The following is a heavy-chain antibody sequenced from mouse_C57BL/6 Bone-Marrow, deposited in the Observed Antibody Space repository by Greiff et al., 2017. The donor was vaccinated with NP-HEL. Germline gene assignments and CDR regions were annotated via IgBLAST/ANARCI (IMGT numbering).Heavy chain of an antibody. CDR2: IDPEDGEN. CDR1: GFNIKDYY. D-gene: IGHD2-4*01. V-gene: IGHV14-2*01. CDR3: ANPFYDYDVGAMDY. Sequence: VQLKQSGAELVKPGASVKLSCTASGFNIKDYYMHWVKQRTEQGLEWIGRIDPEDGENKYAPKFQGKATITADTSSNTAYLQLSSLTSEDTAVDYCANPFYDYDVGAMDYWGQGTSVTVSS. J-gene: IGHJ4*01.